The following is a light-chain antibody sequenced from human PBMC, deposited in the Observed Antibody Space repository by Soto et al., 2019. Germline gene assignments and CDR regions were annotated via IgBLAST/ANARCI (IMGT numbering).Light chain of an antibody. V-gene: IGLV7-46*01. CDR3: LLDHSGPGV. J-gene: IGLJ3*02. CDR1: TGVVTSGHY. CDR2: DAT. Sequence: QAVVTQEPSLTASPGGTVTLTCGSSTGVVTSGHYPYWFQQKPGQAPRTLIYDATNKHSWTPGRFSGSLLGGKAALTLSGAQPEDDADYYCLLDHSGPGVFGGGTKVTVL.